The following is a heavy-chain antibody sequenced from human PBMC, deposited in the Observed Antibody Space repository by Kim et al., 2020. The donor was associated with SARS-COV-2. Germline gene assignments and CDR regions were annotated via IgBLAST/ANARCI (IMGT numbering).Heavy chain of an antibody. J-gene: IGHJ4*02. Sequence: YTPSLKGRVTISVDTSKNQFSLKLSSVTAADTAVYYCAGLGIDSSGYSDYWGQGTLVTVSS. D-gene: IGHD3-22*01. CDR3: AGLGIDSSGYSDY. V-gene: IGHV4-59*01.